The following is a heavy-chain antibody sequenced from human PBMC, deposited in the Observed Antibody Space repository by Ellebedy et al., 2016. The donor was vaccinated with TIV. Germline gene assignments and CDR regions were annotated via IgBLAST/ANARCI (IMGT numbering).Heavy chain of an antibody. J-gene: IGHJ6*02. V-gene: IGHV3-30*04. Sequence: GGSLRLSXAASGFTIGRYAMHWVRQAPGKGLEWVAAISYDGSYRYYADSVKGRFTISRDNSENTLYLQMNSLRAEDTAVYYCARADCTTTSCPPPYYYGMDVWGQGTTVTVSS. CDR2: ISYDGSYR. CDR3: ARADCTTTSCPPPYYYGMDV. CDR1: GFTIGRYA. D-gene: IGHD2-2*01.